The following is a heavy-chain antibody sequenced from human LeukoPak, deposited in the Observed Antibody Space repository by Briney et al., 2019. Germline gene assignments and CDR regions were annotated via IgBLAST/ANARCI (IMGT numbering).Heavy chain of an antibody. J-gene: IGHJ4*02. Sequence: GGSLRLSCAASGFTFSSYGMHWVRQAPGKGLEWVAFIRYDGSNKYYADSVKGRFTISRDNSKNTLYLQMNSLRAEDTAVYYCAKDQYYDFWSGYPDYWGQGTLVTVSS. V-gene: IGHV3-30*02. D-gene: IGHD3-3*01. CDR3: AKDQYYDFWSGYPDY. CDR1: GFTFSSYG. CDR2: IRYDGSNK.